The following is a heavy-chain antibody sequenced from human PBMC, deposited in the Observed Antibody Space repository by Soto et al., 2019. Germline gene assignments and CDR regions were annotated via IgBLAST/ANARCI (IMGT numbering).Heavy chain of an antibody. V-gene: IGHV4-39*01. D-gene: IGHD2-2*01. CDR3: ARTYVTDVVVVPASKDYMDV. CDR1: GGSISSSSSS. J-gene: IGHJ6*03. CDR2: ISYSGST. Sequence: SETLSLTCTVSGGSISSSSSSWGWIRQPTGKGLEWLGIISYSGSTYYSPSLKSRVTISVDASKNLFSLKLSSVTAADTAVYYCARTYVTDVVVVPASKDYMDVWGKGTTVTVSS.